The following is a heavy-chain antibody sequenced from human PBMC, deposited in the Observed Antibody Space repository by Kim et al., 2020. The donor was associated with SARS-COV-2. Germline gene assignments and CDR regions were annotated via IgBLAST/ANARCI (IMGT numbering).Heavy chain of an antibody. Sequence: YSQKFQGRVTITRDTSASTAYMELSSLRSEDTAVYYCARDMVTAHDAFDIWGQGTMVTVSS. D-gene: IGHD3-10*01. J-gene: IGHJ3*02. V-gene: IGHV1-3*01. CDR3: ARDMVTAHDAFDI.